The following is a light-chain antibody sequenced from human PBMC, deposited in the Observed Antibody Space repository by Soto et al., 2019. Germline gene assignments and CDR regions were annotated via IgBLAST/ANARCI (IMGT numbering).Light chain of an antibody. J-gene: IGLJ1*01. CDR3: SSYTSSSTLYV. Sequence: LTQPASVSGSPGQSITISCTGTSSDVGGYNYVSWYQQHPGKAPKLMIYEVSNRPSGVSNRFSGSKSGNTASLTVSGLQAEDEADYYCSSYTSSSTLYVFGTGTKVTVL. CDR1: SSDVGGYNY. CDR2: EVS. V-gene: IGLV2-14*01.